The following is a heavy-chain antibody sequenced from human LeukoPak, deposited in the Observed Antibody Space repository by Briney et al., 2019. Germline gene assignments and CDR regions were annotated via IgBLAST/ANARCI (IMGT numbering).Heavy chain of an antibody. D-gene: IGHD3-22*01. V-gene: IGHV1-69*06. J-gene: IGHJ4*02. CDR2: IIPIFGTA. CDR1: GYTFTNYG. CDR3: ARDRIDSNRYFDY. Sequence: SVKVSCKASGYTFTNYGINWVRRAPGQGLEWMGRIIPIFGTANYAQKFQGRVTITADKSTSTAYMELSSLRSEDTAVYYCARDRIDSNRYFDYWGQGTLVTVSS.